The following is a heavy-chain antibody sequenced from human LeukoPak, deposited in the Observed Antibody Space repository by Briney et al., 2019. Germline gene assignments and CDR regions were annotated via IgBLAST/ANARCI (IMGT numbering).Heavy chain of an antibody. CDR2: ISNNGVNR. J-gene: IGHJ4*02. V-gene: IGHV3-23*01. Sequence: GGSLRLSCAASGFTFNNFAMSWVRQAPRKGLEWVSGISNNGVNRNYADSVKGRFTISRDNSKNTLYLQMNSLRAEDTAVYYCAKGEFGRGWPNWGQGTLVTVSS. CDR1: GFTFNNFA. D-gene: IGHD6-19*01. CDR3: AKGEFGRGWPN.